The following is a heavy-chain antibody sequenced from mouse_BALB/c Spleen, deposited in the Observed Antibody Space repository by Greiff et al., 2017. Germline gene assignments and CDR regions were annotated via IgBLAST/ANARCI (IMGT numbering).Heavy chain of an antibody. CDR1: GFNIKDTY. J-gene: IGHJ3*01. D-gene: IGHD2-14*01. V-gene: IGHV14-3*02. CDR2: IDPANGNT. CDR3: AMPYRYDEAWFAY. Sequence: EVQLQQSGAELVKPGASVKLSCTASGFNIKDTYMHWVKQRPEQGLEWIGRIDPANGNTKYDPKFQGKATITADTSSNTAYLQLSSLTSEDTAVYYCAMPYRYDEAWFAYWGQGTLVTVSA.